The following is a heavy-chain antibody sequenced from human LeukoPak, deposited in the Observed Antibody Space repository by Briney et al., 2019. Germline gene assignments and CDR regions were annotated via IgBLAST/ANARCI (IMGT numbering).Heavy chain of an antibody. J-gene: IGHJ4*02. D-gene: IGHD6-13*01. CDR2: IYHSGST. CDR1: GGSISSGGYY. CDR3: AGVIAAAAFDY. Sequence: PSETLSLTCTVSGGSISSGGYYWSWIRQPPGKGLEWIGYIYHSGSTYYNPSLKSRVTISVDRSKNQFSLKLSSVTAADTAVYYCAGVIAAAAFDYWGQGTLVTVSS. V-gene: IGHV4-30-2*01.